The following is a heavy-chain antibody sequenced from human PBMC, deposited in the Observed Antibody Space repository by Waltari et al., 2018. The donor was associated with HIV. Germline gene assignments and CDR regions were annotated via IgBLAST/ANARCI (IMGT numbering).Heavy chain of an antibody. J-gene: IGHJ4*02. CDR3: PSLYNYVWGSPPPFDY. Sequence: EVQLVESGGGSVQPGGSLRLSCADFGFTLSSYWMHWVRQAQGKGLVWHSRINSEGSSTNYSDSVKGRFTISRDNAKNTVYLQMNSLRAEDTALYYCPSLYNYVWGSPPPFDYWGQGTLVTVSS. CDR2: INSEGSST. D-gene: IGHD3-16*01. CDR1: GFTLSSYW. V-gene: IGHV3-74*01.